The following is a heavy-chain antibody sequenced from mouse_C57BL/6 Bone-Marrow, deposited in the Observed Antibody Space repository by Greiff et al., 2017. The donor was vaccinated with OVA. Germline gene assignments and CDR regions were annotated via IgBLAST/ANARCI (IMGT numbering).Heavy chain of an antibody. V-gene: IGHV1-9*01. D-gene: IGHD2-10*02. CDR1: GYTFPGYW. J-gene: IGHJ2*01. CDR2: ILPGSGIT. CDR3: AREYYYFDY. Sequence: QVQLQQSGAELMKPGASVKLSCKATGYTFPGYWIAWVKQRPGHGLDWIGEILPGSGITNYNEKFKGKATFTADTSSNTAYMQLSSLTTEDSAIYYCAREYYYFDYWGQGTTLTVSS.